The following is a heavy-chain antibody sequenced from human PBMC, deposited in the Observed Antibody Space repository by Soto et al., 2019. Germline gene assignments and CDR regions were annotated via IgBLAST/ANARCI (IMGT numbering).Heavy chain of an antibody. V-gene: IGHV3-30-3*01. D-gene: IGHD2-15*01. CDR1: GFTCSSYA. J-gene: IGHJ4*02. CDR2: ISYDGSNK. Sequence: GGSLRLSCAAYGFTCSSYAMHWVRQAPGKGLEWVAVISYDGSNKYYADSVKGRFTISRDNSKNTLYLQMNSLRAEDTAVYYCAIDKIPLLPRSCSDFCGPGTLLSLSS. CDR3: AIDKIPLLPRSCSDF.